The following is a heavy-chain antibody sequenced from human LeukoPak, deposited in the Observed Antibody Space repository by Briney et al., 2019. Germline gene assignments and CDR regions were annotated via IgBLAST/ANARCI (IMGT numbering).Heavy chain of an antibody. Sequence: ASVKVSCKASGYTFTSYYMHWVRQAPGQGLEWMGIINPSGGSTSYAQKFQGRITMTRDTSTSTVYMELSSLRSEDTAVYYCARDGAVAGYFDYWGQGTLVTVSS. CDR3: ARDGAVAGYFDY. CDR2: INPSGGST. D-gene: IGHD6-19*01. J-gene: IGHJ4*02. CDR1: GYTFTSYY. V-gene: IGHV1-46*01.